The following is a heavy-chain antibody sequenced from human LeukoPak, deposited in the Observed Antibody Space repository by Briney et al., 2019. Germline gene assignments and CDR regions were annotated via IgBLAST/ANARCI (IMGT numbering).Heavy chain of an antibody. V-gene: IGHV3-7*01. CDR2: IKQDGSEK. CDR1: GLTFSSYW. Sequence: PGGSLRFSCAASGLTFSSYWMSWVRQAPGKGLEWVANIKQDGSEKYYVDSVKGRFTISRDNAKNSLYLQMNSLRAEDTAVYYCARETSGWFDPWGQGTLVTVSS. J-gene: IGHJ5*02. CDR3: ARETSGWFDP.